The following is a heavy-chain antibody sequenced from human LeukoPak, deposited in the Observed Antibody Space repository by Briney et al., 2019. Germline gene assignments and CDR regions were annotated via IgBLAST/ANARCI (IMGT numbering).Heavy chain of an antibody. CDR3: ASRYCSSTICPFDY. D-gene: IGHD2-2*01. Sequence: SETLSLTCTVSGGSISSSSYYWGWIRQPPGTGLEWIGSIYYSGSTYYNPSLKSRVTISVDTSKNQFSLKLSSVTAADTAVYYCASRYCSSTICPFDYWGQGTLVTVSS. CDR2: IYYSGST. J-gene: IGHJ4*02. CDR1: GGSISSSSYY. V-gene: IGHV4-39*01.